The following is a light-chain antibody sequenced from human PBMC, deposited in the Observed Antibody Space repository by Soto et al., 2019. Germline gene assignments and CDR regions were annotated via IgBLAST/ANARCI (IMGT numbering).Light chain of an antibody. Sequence: EIVLTQSPATLSVSPGERATLSCRASQSLSNYLAWYQQKPGQAPRLLMYSASTRATGVPARFSASGSGTEFALTISSLQSEDSAIYFCQQYHIWPPTVGQGTKLEIK. CDR3: QQYHIWPPT. CDR2: SAS. V-gene: IGKV3-15*01. CDR1: QSLSNY. J-gene: IGKJ2*01.